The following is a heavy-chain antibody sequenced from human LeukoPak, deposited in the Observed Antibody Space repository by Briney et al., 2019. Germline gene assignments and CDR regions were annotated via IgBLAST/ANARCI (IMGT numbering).Heavy chain of an antibody. CDR2: IYSGGST. V-gene: IGHV3-53*01. D-gene: IGHD3-9*01. CDR3: ASSYYDILTGSDYGMDV. CDR1: GFTVSSNY. Sequence: GGSLRLSCAASGFTVSSNYMSWVRQAPGKGLEWVSVIYSGGSTYYADSVKGRFTISRDNSKNTLYLQMNSLRAEDTAVYYRASSYYDILTGSDYGMDVWGQGTTVTVSS. J-gene: IGHJ6*02.